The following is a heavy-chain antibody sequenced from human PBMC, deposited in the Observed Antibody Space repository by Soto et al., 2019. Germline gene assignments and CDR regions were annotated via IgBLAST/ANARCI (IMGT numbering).Heavy chain of an antibody. D-gene: IGHD6-13*01. J-gene: IGHJ5*02. CDR3: AREEAAAAGVYNWFDL. CDR2: IIPIFGTA. V-gene: IGHV1-69*13. CDR1: GGTFSSYA. Sequence: ASVKVSCKASGGTFSSYAISWVRQAPGQGLEWMGGIIPIFGTANYAQKFQGRVTITADESTSTAYMELSSLRSEDTAVYYCAREEAAAAGVYNWFDLWGQGTLVTVSS.